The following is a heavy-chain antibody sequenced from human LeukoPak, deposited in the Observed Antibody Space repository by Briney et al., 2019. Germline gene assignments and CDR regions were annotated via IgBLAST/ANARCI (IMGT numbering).Heavy chain of an antibody. CDR1: GGSISSYY. Sequence: PSETLSLTCTVSGGSISSYYWSWIRQPPGKGLEWIGYIYYSGSTNYNPSLKSRVTISVDTSKNQFSLKLSSVTAADTAVYYCARDVYGDYGSAFDIWGQGTMVTVSS. J-gene: IGHJ3*02. CDR2: IYYSGST. CDR3: ARDVYGDYGSAFDI. D-gene: IGHD4-17*01. V-gene: IGHV4-59*01.